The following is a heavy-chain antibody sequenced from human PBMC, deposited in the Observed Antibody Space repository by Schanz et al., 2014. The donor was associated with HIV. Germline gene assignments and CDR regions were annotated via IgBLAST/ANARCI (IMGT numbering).Heavy chain of an antibody. CDR3: LLSSSFHFDKEGYYRNWYFDF. J-gene: IGHJ2*01. V-gene: IGHV1-8*02. CDR2: VNPESGNT. Sequence: QVQLVQSGPEVKKPGASVRVSCETSGYTFSDYDINWVRQAPGQGLEWMGWVNPESGNTGMADKFLGRLSLTRFTYLSPPSSLLSPLRSEDTAIYYSLLSSSFHFDKEGYYRNWYFDFWGRGTLVAVSS. CDR1: GYTFSDYD. D-gene: IGHD1-26*01.